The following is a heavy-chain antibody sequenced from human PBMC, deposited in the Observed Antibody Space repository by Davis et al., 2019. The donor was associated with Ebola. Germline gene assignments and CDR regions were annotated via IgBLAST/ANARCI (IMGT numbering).Heavy chain of an antibody. CDR3: ARGLTGTILYYYGMDV. D-gene: IGHD1-7*01. CDR1: GYSISSSNW. V-gene: IGHV4-28*03. J-gene: IGHJ6*02. CDR2: IYYSGST. Sequence: MPSETLSLTCAVSGYSISSSNWWSWIRQPPGKGLEWIGYIYYSGSTNYNPSLKSRVTTSVDTSKNQFSLKLSSVTAADTAVYYCARGLTGTILYYYGMDVWGQGTTVTVSS.